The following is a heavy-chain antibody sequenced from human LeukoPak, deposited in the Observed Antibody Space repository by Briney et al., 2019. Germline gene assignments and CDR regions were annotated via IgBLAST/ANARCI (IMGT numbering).Heavy chain of an antibody. J-gene: IGHJ4*02. D-gene: IGHD4-17*01. CDR2: ISSSSSYI. Sequence: PGGSLRLSCAASGFTFSSYSINWVRQAPGKGLEWVSSISSSSSYIYYADSVKGRFTISRDNAKNSLYLQMNSLRAEDTAVYFCARESYGDYRALGYWGQGTLVTVSS. CDR1: GFTFSSYS. CDR3: ARESYGDYRALGY. V-gene: IGHV3-21*01.